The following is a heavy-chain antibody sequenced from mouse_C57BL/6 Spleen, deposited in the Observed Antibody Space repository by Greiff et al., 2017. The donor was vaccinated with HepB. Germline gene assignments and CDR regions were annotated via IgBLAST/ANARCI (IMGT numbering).Heavy chain of an antibody. D-gene: IGHD1-1*01. J-gene: IGHJ2*01. V-gene: IGHV1-31*01. CDR2: IYPYNGVP. Sequence: VQLQQSGPELVKPGASVKISCKASGYSFTGYYMHWVKQSHGNILDWIGYIYPYNGVPSYNQKFKGKATLTVDKSSSTGYMELRRLTSEDSAVYYCARGGISYGSSYYDDWGKGTTLTVST. CDR1: GYSFTGYY. CDR3: ARGGISYGSSYYDD.